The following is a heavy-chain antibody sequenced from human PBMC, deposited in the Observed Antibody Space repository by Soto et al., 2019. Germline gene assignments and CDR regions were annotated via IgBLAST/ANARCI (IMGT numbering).Heavy chain of an antibody. D-gene: IGHD2-15*01. V-gene: IGHV3-23*01. Sequence: PGVSRRLSCAASGFTFSKYAMNWVRQAPGKGLEWVSSISSSGDNTYYTDSVKGRFTISRDDSKNALSLQMYSLRAEDTAVYYCAKSKGYCSGASCSSDYYYYYDGMDVWGQGTTVTVSS. J-gene: IGHJ6*02. CDR1: GFTFSKYA. CDR2: ISSSGDNT. CDR3: AKSKGYCSGASCSSDYYYYYDGMDV.